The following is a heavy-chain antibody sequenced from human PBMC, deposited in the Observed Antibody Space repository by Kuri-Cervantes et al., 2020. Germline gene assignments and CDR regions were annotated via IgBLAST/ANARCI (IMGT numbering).Heavy chain of an antibody. CDR2: IYYSGST. Sequence: GSLRLSCTVSGGSISSSSYYWGWIRQPPGKGLEWIGSIYYSGSTYYNPSLKSRVTISVDTSKNQFSLKLSSVTAADTAVYYCARVTVTTIASFDYWGQGTLVTVSS. CDR3: ARVTVTTIASFDY. CDR1: GGSISSSSYY. D-gene: IGHD4-17*01. J-gene: IGHJ4*02. V-gene: IGHV4-39*07.